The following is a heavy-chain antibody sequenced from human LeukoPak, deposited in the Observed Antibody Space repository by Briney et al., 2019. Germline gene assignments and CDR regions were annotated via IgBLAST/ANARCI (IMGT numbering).Heavy chain of an antibody. V-gene: IGHV3-49*04. J-gene: IGHJ4*02. CDR1: GFTFGDYV. CDR2: IRSKAYGGTT. D-gene: IGHD6-19*01. CDR3: TRVYSSGWYRIIDY. Sequence: GRSLRLSCTASGFTFGDYVMSWVRQAPGKGLEWVGFIRSKAYGGTTEYAASVKGRFTISRDDSKSIAYLQMNSLKTEDTAVYYCTRVYSSGWYRIIDYWGQGTLVTVSS.